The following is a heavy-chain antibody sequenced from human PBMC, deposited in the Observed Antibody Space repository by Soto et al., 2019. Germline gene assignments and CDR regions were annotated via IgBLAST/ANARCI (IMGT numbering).Heavy chain of an antibody. CDR1: GGSFSGYY. J-gene: IGHJ4*02. D-gene: IGHD2-15*01. V-gene: IGHV4-34*01. CDR2: INHSGST. Sequence: SETLSLTCAVYGGSFSGYYWSWIRQPPGKGLEWIGEINHSGSTNYNPSLKSRVTISVDTSKNQFSLKLSSVTAADTAVYYCARGPSGGFDDWGQRTLVTVSS. CDR3: ARGPSGGFDD.